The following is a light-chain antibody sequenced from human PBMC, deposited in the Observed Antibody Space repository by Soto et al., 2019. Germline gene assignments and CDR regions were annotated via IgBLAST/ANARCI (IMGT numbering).Light chain of an antibody. CDR3: QVRTDWPPFKYT. J-gene: IGKJ2*01. CDR2: ETS. V-gene: IGKV3-11*01. Sequence: EIVLTQSPASLSLSAGERVTLSCRASQSVDTMVAWYQQQVGRTPRLLIYETSNRATGVPGRFSGSGSGTDFTLTTSSLEPEDFAVYFCQVRTDWPPFKYTFGQGTKLEV. CDR1: QSVDTM.